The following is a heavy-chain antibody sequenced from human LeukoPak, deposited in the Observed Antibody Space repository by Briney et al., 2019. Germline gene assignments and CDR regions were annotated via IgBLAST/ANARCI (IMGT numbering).Heavy chain of an antibody. CDR2: ISYDGSNK. D-gene: IGHD1-26*01. CDR3: ASCRIVGAPPDAFDI. Sequence: GGSLRLSCAASGFTFSSYGMHWVRQAPGKGLEWVAVISYDGSNKYYADSVKGRFTISRDNSKNTLYLQMNSLRAEDTAVYYCASCRIVGAPPDAFDIWGQGTMVTVSS. CDR1: GFTFSSYG. J-gene: IGHJ3*02. V-gene: IGHV3-30*03.